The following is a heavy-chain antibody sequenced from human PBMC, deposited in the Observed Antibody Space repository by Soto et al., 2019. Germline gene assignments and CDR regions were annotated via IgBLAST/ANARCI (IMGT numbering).Heavy chain of an antibody. CDR3: ARGSSNWAYYFDF. D-gene: IGHD6-13*01. CDR2: ITSSGTTV. V-gene: IGHV3-48*02. Sequence: EVHLVESGGGLVQPGGSLRLSCAASGFTFSSYSLNWVRQAPGKGLEWVSYITSSGTTVYYADSVRGRFTISRDNAKNLLYRQMNSLSDDDTAVYYCARGSSNWAYYFDFWGQGTVVTVSS. CDR1: GFTFSSYS. J-gene: IGHJ4*02.